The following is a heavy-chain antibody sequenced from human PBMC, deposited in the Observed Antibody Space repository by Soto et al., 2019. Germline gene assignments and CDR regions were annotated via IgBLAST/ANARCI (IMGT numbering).Heavy chain of an antibody. CDR3: VRDGTKTLRDWFDP. D-gene: IGHD1-1*01. CDR2: IYATGTT. Sequence: AETLSLTCTVSGASISGFYWSWIRKSAGKGLEWIGRIYATGTTDYNPSLKSRVMMSVDTSKKQFSLKLRSVTAADTAVYYCVRDGTKTLRDWFDPWGQGISVTVSS. CDR1: GASISGFY. V-gene: IGHV4-4*07. J-gene: IGHJ5*02.